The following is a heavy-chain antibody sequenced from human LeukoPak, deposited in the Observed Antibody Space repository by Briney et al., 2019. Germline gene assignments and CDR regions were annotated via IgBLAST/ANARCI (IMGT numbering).Heavy chain of an antibody. J-gene: IGHJ4*02. CDR2: INPNSGGT. D-gene: IGHD6-13*01. V-gene: IGHV1-2*02. Sequence: GASVEVSCKASGYTFTGYYIQWVRQAPGQGLEWMGWINPNSGGTNYAQKFQGRVTMTRDTSISTVYMELSRLRSDDTAVYYCAREVAPAGNCFDYWGQGTLVTVSS. CDR3: AREVAPAGNCFDY. CDR1: GYTFTGYY.